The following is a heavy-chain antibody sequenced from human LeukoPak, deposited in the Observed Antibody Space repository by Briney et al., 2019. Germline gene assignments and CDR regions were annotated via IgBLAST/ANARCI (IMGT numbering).Heavy chain of an antibody. CDR2: ISGSGGGT. CDR1: GFTFSSYV. D-gene: IGHD2-8*01. J-gene: IGHJ4*02. V-gene: IGHV3-23*01. Sequence: GGSLRLSCAASGFTFSSYVMSWVRQAPGKGLEWVSGISGSGGGTYYADSVKGRFTISRDNSKSTLYLQMNSLRVEDTAVYYCAKHDNGFLLYWGQGTLVTVSS. CDR3: AKHDNGFLLY.